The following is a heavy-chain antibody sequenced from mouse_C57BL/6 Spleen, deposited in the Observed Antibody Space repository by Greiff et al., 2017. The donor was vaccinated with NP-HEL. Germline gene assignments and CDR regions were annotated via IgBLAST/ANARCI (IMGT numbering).Heavy chain of an antibody. CDR3: ARDSSGYDY. CDR1: GYTFTSYW. J-gene: IGHJ2*01. CDR2: IYPGRGST. V-gene: IGHV1-55*01. D-gene: IGHD3-2*02. Sequence: VQLQQPGAELVKPGASVKMSCKASGYTFTSYWITWVKQRPGQGLEWIGDIYPGRGSTKYNEKFKSKATLTVDTSSSTAYMQLSSLTSEDSAVYYCARDSSGYDYWGQGTTLTVSS.